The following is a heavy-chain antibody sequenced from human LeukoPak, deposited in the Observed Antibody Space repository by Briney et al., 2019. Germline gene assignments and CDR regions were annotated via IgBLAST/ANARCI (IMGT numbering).Heavy chain of an antibody. J-gene: IGHJ4*02. Sequence: GGSLRLSCAASGFTFRSYAMSWVRQAPGKGLEGAQGINGSGGSTYYAESVKGRFTISRDNAKKTLYLQMNSLRAEDTAVYYCAGQGGYTSVWYSLDNWGQGTLVTVSS. CDR2: INGSGGST. V-gene: IGHV3-23*01. CDR3: AGQGGYTSVWYSLDN. D-gene: IGHD6-19*01. CDR1: GFTFRSYA.